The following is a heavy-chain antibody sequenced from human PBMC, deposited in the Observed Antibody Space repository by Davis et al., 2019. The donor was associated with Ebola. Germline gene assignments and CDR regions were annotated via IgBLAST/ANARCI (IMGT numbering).Heavy chain of an antibody. V-gene: IGHV3-66*01. CDR2: IYSGGST. D-gene: IGHD2-21*02. CDR3: AREEHSGDWFRGGMDV. Sequence: PGGSLRLSCAASGFTVSSNYMSWVRQAPGKGLEWVSVIYSGGSTYYADSVKGRFTISRDNSKNTVFLQMNSLRVEDTAVYFCAREEHSGDWFRGGMDVWGQGTTVTVSS. CDR1: GFTVSSNY. J-gene: IGHJ6*02.